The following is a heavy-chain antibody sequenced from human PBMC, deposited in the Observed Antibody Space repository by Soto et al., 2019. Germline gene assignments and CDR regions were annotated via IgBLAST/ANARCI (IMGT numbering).Heavy chain of an antibody. CDR3: AKYMADDYDHYYGMDV. D-gene: IGHD3-10*01. V-gene: IGHV3-30*18. Sequence: GGSLRLSCAASGFSFSSYGIHWVRQAPGKGLEWVAAISYDGSKKYYADSVKGRFTISRDNSKNTLYLQMNSLRAEDTAVYYCAKYMADDYDHYYGMDVWVSGTPVTV. CDR2: ISYDGSKK. J-gene: IGHJ6*02. CDR1: GFSFSSYG.